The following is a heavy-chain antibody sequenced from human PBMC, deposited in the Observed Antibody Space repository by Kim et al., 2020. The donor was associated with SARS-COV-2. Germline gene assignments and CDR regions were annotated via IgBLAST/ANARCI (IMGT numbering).Heavy chain of an antibody. CDR2: IYYSGST. CDR1: GGSISSYY. CDR3: ARGLGGSGSYYYYYYGMDV. V-gene: IGHV4-59*13. Sequence: SETLSLTCTVSGGSISSYYWSWIRQPPGKGLEWIGYIYYSGSTNYNPSLKSRVTISVDTSKNQFSLKLSSVTAADTAVYYCARGLGGSGSYYYYYYGMDV. D-gene: IGHD3-10*01. J-gene: IGHJ6*01.